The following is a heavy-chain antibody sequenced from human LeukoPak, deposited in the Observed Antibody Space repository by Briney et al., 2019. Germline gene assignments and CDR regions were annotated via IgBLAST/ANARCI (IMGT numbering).Heavy chain of an antibody. V-gene: IGHV3-53*05. J-gene: IGHJ5*02. CDR3: ARRSYGSGLSRTHNWFDP. D-gene: IGHD3-10*01. CDR1: GFTVSTNY. Sequence: PGGSLRLSCAASGFTVSTNYISWGRQAPGKGLEWVSVIYSGGNTYYADSVKGRFTISRDNSKNTLYLQMNSLRAEDTAVYYCARRSYGSGLSRTHNWFDPWGQGTLVTVSS. CDR2: IYSGGNT.